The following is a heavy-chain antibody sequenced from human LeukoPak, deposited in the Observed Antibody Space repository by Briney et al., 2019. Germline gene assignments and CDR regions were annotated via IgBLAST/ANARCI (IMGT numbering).Heavy chain of an antibody. CDR2: IYTSGST. Sequence: PSETLSLTCTVSGGSISSYYWSWIRQPPGKGLEWIGYIYTSGSTNYNPSLKSRVTISVDTSKNQFSLKLSSVTAADTAVYYCARHPPPFDYYYMDVWGKGTTATVSS. J-gene: IGHJ6*03. V-gene: IGHV4-4*09. D-gene: IGHD2/OR15-2a*01. CDR3: ARHPPPFDYYYMDV. CDR1: GGSISSYY.